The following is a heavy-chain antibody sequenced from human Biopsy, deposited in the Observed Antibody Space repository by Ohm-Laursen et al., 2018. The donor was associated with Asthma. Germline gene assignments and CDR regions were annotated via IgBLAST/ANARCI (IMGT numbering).Heavy chain of an antibody. CDR1: GYTLNSAG. D-gene: IGHD3-10*01. J-gene: IGHJ6*02. Sequence: SVRVSCKTSGYTLNSAGITWVRQAPGQGLEWMGWISVYNGNTKVAQKLQDRVTMITDTSTSTAYMELRSLRSDDTAVYFCARAVDYSHYYGIDVWGQGTTVTVS. CDR2: ISVYNGNT. V-gene: IGHV1-18*01. CDR3: ARAVDYSHYYGIDV.